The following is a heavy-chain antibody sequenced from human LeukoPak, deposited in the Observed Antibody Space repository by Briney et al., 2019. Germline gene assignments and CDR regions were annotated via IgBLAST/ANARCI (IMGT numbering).Heavy chain of an antibody. CDR2: ISAYNGNT. Sequence: ASVKVSCKASGYTFTSYGISWVGQAPGQGLEWMGWISAYNGNTNYAQKLQGRVTMTTDTSTSTAYMELRSLRADDTAVYYCARGVKYYYDSSGYPDYWGQGTLVTVSS. CDR3: ARGVKYYYDSSGYPDY. D-gene: IGHD3-22*01. J-gene: IGHJ4*02. CDR1: GYTFTSYG. V-gene: IGHV1-18*01.